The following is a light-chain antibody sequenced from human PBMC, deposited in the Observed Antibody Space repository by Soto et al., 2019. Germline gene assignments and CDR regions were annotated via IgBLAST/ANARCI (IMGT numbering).Light chain of an antibody. CDR3: QQYGDSPRT. J-gene: IGKJ1*01. V-gene: IGKV3-20*01. CDR1: QSVSRNY. Sequence: EIVLTQSPITLSLSPGDRATLSCRASQSVSRNYLAWYQHKPGKAPTLLIYGASRRTPGIPDRFSGRGSGTDFTLTISGLEPEDFAVYYCQQYGDSPRTFGQGTKVDIK. CDR2: GAS.